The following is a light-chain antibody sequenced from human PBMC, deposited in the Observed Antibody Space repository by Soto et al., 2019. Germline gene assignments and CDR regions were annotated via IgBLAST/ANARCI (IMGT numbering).Light chain of an antibody. Sequence: AIRVTQSPSSISASTGDRVTITCRASQDISPFLAWYQQRPGKAPNLLLYASSTLKSGVPSRFSGSGSGTDFTLTISNLQSEDSATYFCQQYYQYPRTFGQGTKVEIK. CDR3: QQYYQYPRT. CDR1: QDISPF. J-gene: IGKJ1*01. CDR2: ASS. V-gene: IGKV1-8*01.